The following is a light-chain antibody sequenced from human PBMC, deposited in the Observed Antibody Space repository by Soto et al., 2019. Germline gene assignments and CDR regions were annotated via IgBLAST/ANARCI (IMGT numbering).Light chain of an antibody. V-gene: IGKV3-20*01. Sequence: EIMLTQSPGTLSLSPGERATLSCRASQSVSSSFLAWYQQKPGQAPRLLIYGASSRATGIPDRFSGSGSGTDFPLIISRLEPEDFAMYLCQHYGTSLWTFGQGTKVEIK. J-gene: IGKJ1*01. CDR1: QSVSSSF. CDR3: QHYGTSLWT. CDR2: GAS.